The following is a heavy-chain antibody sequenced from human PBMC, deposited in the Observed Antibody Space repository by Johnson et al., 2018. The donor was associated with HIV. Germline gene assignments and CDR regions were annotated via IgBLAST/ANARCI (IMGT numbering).Heavy chain of an antibody. V-gene: IGHV3-20*04. Sequence: VQLVESGGGVVRPGGSLRLSCAASGFRFGDYGMTWVRQVPGKGLEWVSGITWNGDRIGYADSVKGRFTISRDNSKNTLYLQMNSLRAEDTAVYYCAKDVILVVPTAPAAFDIWGQGTMVTVSS. CDR3: AKDVILVVPTAPAAFDI. J-gene: IGHJ3*02. CDR2: ITWNGDRI. CDR1: GFRFGDYG. D-gene: IGHD2-2*01.